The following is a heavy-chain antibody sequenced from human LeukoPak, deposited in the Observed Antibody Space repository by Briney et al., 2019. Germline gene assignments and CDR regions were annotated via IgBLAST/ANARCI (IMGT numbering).Heavy chain of an antibody. D-gene: IGHD3-16*01. V-gene: IGHV4-38-2*02. J-gene: IGHJ3*02. CDR2: IYYSGST. Sequence: SETLSLTCSVSGYSISSGYYWGWIRQPPGKGLEWIGSIYYSGSTYYNPSLKSRVTISVDTSKNQFSLKLSSVTAADTAVYYCARPDAGGVAAFDAFDIWGQGTMVTVSS. CDR1: GYSISSGYY. CDR3: ARPDAGGVAAFDAFDI.